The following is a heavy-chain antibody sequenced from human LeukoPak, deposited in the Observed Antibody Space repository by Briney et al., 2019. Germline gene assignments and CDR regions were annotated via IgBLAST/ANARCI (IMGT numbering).Heavy chain of an antibody. Sequence: KPSETQSLTCTVSGGSISSYYWSWIRQPAGKGLEWIGRIYTSGSTNYNPSLKSRVTMSVDTSKNQFSLKLSSVTAADTAVYYCARDGYYDSSGYYYVYWGQGTLVTVSS. D-gene: IGHD3-22*01. CDR1: GGSISSYY. J-gene: IGHJ4*02. CDR3: ARDGYYDSSGYYYVY. V-gene: IGHV4-4*07. CDR2: IYTSGST.